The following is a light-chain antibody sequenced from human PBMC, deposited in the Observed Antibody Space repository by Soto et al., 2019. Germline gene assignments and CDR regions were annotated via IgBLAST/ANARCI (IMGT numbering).Light chain of an antibody. CDR2: AAS. V-gene: IGKV1-27*01. J-gene: IGKJ2*01. CDR1: QDISNY. Sequence: DIQMTQSPSSLSASVGDRVTITCRASQDISNYLALYQQKPGKVPKLLIYAASTLQTGVQSRFSGSGSGTVFTLTINSLQPEDVATYYCQNYKSAPNTFGRGTRLEIK. CDR3: QNYKSAPNT.